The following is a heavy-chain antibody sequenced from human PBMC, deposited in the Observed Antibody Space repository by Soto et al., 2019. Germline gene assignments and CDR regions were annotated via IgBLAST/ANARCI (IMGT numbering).Heavy chain of an antibody. D-gene: IGHD6-6*01. CDR2: ISSSSSYI. CDR3: ARGVAARRGYYGMDV. Sequence: EVQLVESGGGLVKPGGSLRLSCAASGFTFSSYSMNWVRQAPGKRLEWVSSISSSSSYIYYADSVKGRFTISRDNAKNSLYLQMNSLRAEDTAVYYCARGVAARRGYYGMDVWGQGTTVTVSS. CDR1: GFTFSSYS. J-gene: IGHJ6*02. V-gene: IGHV3-21*01.